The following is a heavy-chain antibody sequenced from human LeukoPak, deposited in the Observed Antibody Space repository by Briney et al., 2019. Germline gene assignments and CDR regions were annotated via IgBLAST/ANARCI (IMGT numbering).Heavy chain of an antibody. Sequence: GGSLRLSCEASGFAFSFYAMSWLRQAPGKGLEWVSGIGPGAAGTFYADSVKGRFTISRDNSKNTLFLQMNSLRVEDTALYYCAKRGGYETMAAFDYWGQGTLVTVSS. CDR3: AKRGGYETMAAFDY. D-gene: IGHD3-10*01. V-gene: IGHV3-23*01. CDR1: GFAFSFYA. J-gene: IGHJ4*02. CDR2: IGPGAAGT.